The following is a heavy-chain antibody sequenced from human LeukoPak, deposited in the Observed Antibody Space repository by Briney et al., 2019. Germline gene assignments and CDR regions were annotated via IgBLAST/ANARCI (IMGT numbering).Heavy chain of an antibody. D-gene: IGHD4-23*01. Sequence: GGSLRLYCAASGFTFSSYAMTWVRQAPGKGLEWVSSISVNGGTTYYADSVKGRFTISRDSSKNTLYLQMNSLRAEDTAVYYCVKGGGNVRRYFEYWGREPWSPSPQ. V-gene: IGHV3-23*01. CDR2: ISVNGGTT. CDR3: VKGGGNVRRYFEY. J-gene: IGHJ4*02. CDR1: GFTFSSYA.